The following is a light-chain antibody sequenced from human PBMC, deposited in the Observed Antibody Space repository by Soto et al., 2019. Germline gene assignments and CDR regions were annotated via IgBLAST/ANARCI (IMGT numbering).Light chain of an antibody. V-gene: IGKV1-33*01. Sequence: DIQMTQSPSSLSASVGDRVTISCQASQDINNYLNWFQQKPGKAPKLLIYDALNLETGVPSRFSGSGSGAYFTLTISSLQPEDIATYYCQQYDKLPITFGQGTRLEIK. CDR3: QQYDKLPIT. CDR1: QDINNY. CDR2: DAL. J-gene: IGKJ5*01.